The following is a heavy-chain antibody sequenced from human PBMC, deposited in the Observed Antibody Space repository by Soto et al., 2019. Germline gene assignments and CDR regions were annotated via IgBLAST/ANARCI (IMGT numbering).Heavy chain of an antibody. D-gene: IGHD1-7*01. Sequence: SETLSLTCAVYGGSFSGYYWSWIRQPPGKGLEWIGEINHSGSTNYNPALKSRVTISVDTSKNQFSLKLSSVTAADTAVYYCATGRGIWNYLDNWFDPWGQGTLVTVSS. CDR2: INHSGST. CDR1: GGSFSGYY. V-gene: IGHV4-34*01. CDR3: ATGRGIWNYLDNWFDP. J-gene: IGHJ5*02.